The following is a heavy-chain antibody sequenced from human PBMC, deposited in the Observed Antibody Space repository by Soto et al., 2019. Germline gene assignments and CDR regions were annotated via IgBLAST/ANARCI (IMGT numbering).Heavy chain of an antibody. Sequence: KTGGSLRLSCAASGFTFSSYSMNWVRQAPGKGLEWVSSISSSSSYIYYADSVKGRFTISRDNAKNSLYLQMNSLRAEDTAVYYCARDLWNYGSGSYYNWDVDYWGQGTLVTVSS. CDR3: ARDLWNYGSGSYYNWDVDY. CDR1: GFTFSSYS. CDR2: ISSSSSYI. J-gene: IGHJ4*02. D-gene: IGHD3-10*01. V-gene: IGHV3-21*01.